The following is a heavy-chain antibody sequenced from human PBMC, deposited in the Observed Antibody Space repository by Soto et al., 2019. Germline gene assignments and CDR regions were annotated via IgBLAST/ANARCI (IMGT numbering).Heavy chain of an antibody. CDR1: GYTFINYH. J-gene: IGHJ4*02. D-gene: IGHD3-9*01. CDR2: VSHKSGST. Sequence: ASVQDSCQATGYTFINYHMHWVRPAPAQGFEWMGRVSHKSGSTNYAQKFQGRVSTTWNTTLKTAYMELSSLMSEDTAVYYCARPPGYISDWYYFDLWGQGTQVTVSS. CDR3: ARPPGYISDWYYFDL. V-gene: IGHV1-2*02.